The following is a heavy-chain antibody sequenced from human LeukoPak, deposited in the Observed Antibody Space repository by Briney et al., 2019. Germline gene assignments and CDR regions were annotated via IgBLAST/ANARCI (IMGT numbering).Heavy chain of an antibody. D-gene: IGHD6-19*01. V-gene: IGHV3-21*01. CDR3: ARDFVPQGAVAGTEGFGY. J-gene: IGHJ4*02. Sequence: PGGSLRLSCAASGFTISSYSVNWVRQAPGKGLEWVSSISSSSSYIYYADSVKGRFTISRDNAKNSLYLQMNSLRAEDTAVYYCARDFVPQGAVAGTEGFGYWGQGTLVTVSS. CDR2: ISSSSSYI. CDR1: GFTISSYS.